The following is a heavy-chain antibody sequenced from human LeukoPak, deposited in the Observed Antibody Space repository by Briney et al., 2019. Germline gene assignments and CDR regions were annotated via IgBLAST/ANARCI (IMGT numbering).Heavy chain of an antibody. D-gene: IGHD2-2*01. CDR3: ARERREQLLPPYTRLLTYFDY. CDR1: GYSISSGHY. Sequence: SETLSLTCTVSGYSISSGHYWGWIRQPPGKGLEWIGSMYHSGSTYYNPSLKSRVTISVDTSKNQFSLKLSSVTAADTAVYYCARERREQLLPPYTRLLTYFDYWGQGTLVTVSS. CDR2: MYHSGST. V-gene: IGHV4-38-2*02. J-gene: IGHJ4*02.